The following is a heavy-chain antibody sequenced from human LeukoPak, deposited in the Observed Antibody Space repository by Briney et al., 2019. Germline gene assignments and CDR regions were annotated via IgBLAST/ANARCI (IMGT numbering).Heavy chain of an antibody. CDR2: IKQDGSEK. J-gene: IGHJ3*02. CDR1: GFTFSSYW. CDR3: ARDVEMYSSTWSDAFDI. D-gene: IGHD6-13*01. Sequence: GGSLRLSCAASGFTFSSYWMSWVRQAPGKGLEWVANIKQDGSEKYYVDSVKGRFTISRDNAKNSLYLQMNSLRVEDTAVYYCARDVEMYSSTWSDAFDIWGQGTMVTVSS. V-gene: IGHV3-7*01.